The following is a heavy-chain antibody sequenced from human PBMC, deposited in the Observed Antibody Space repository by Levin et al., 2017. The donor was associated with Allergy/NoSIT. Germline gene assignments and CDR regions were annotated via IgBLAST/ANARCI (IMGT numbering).Heavy chain of an antibody. CDR1: GYTFTSYD. J-gene: IGHJ4*02. CDR2: MNPNSGNT. Sequence: GESLKISCKASGYTFTSYDINWVRQATGQGLEWMGWMNPNSGNTGYAQKFQGRVTMTRNTSISTAYMELSSLRSEDTAVYYCARGVRSIARYCSGGSCYPPGYWGQGTLVTVSS. CDR3: ARGVRSIARYCSGGSCYPPGY. V-gene: IGHV1-8*01. D-gene: IGHD2-15*01.